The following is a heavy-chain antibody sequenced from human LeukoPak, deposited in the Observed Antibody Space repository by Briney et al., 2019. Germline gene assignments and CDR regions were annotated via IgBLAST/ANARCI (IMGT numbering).Heavy chain of an antibody. CDR3: ARERCSSTSCASPFDP. V-gene: IGHV3-30-3*01. CDR1: GFTFSSYA. J-gene: IGHJ5*02. D-gene: IGHD2-2*01. CDR2: ISYDGSNK. Sequence: GRSLRLSCAASGFTFSSYAMHWVRQVPGKGLEWVAVISYDGSNKYYADSVKGRFTIPRDNSKNTLYLQMNSLRAEDTAVYYCARERCSSTSCASPFDPWGQGTLVTVSS.